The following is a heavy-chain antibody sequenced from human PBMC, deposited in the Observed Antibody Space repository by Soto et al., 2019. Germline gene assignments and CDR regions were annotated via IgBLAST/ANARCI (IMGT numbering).Heavy chain of an antibody. CDR1: GGSISSGGYS. D-gene: IGHD2-15*01. V-gene: IGHV4-30-2*06. Sequence: PSETLSLTCAVSGGSISSGGYSWSWVRQSPGKGLEWIGDIYHIGSTNYNPSLRGRVTISVDKSNNQFSLTLKYVTAADTAVYYCATLPPRIEVTVLPIPTWGQGTLVTVSS. CDR3: ATLPPRIEVTVLPIPT. CDR2: IYHIGST. J-gene: IGHJ5*02.